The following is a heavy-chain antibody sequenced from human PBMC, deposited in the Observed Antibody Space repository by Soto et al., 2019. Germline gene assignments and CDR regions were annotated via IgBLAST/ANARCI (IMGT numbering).Heavy chain of an antibody. J-gene: IGHJ6*02. CDR3: ANTIRQYYDSSGNLTPYYYYGMDV. D-gene: IGHD3-22*01. CDR1: GFTFSSYG. Sequence: QVQLVESGGGVVQPGRSLRLSCAASGFTFSSYGMHWVRQAPGKGLEWVAVISYDGSNKYYADSVKGRFTISRDNSKNTLYLQMNSLRAEDTAVYYCANTIRQYYDSSGNLTPYYYYGMDVWGQGTTVTVSS. V-gene: IGHV3-30*18. CDR2: ISYDGSNK.